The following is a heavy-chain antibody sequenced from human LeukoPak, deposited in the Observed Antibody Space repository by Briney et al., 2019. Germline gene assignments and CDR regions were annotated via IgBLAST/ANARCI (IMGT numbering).Heavy chain of an antibody. CDR2: IYYSGST. J-gene: IGHJ5*02. D-gene: IGHD6-19*01. Sequence: SETLSLTCTVSGGSISSSSYYWGWIRQPPGKGLEWIGSIYYSGSTYYNPSLKSRVTISVDTSKNQFSLKLSSVTAADTAVYYCARLAVAIDANWFDPWGQGTLVTVSS. CDR3: ARLAVAIDANWFDP. V-gene: IGHV4-39*01. CDR1: GGSISSSSYY.